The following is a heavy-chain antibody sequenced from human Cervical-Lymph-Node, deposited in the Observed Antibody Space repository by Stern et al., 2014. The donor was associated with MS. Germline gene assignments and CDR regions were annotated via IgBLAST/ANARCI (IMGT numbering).Heavy chain of an antibody. CDR2: IYYSVTT. CDR1: GVSISSYY. J-gene: IGHJ4*02. Sequence: QVQLQESGPGLVKPSETLSLTCTVSGVSISSYYWSWIRQPPGKGLEWIGYIYYSVTTNYNPSLKSRATMSVDTSKNQFSLKLTSVTAADTAVYYCARDARSSRHFDFWGQGTLVTVSS. D-gene: IGHD6-13*01. CDR3: ARDARSSRHFDF. V-gene: IGHV4-59*01.